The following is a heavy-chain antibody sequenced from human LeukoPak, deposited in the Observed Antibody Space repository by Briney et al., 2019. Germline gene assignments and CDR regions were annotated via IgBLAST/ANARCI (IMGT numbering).Heavy chain of an antibody. CDR3: ARNSNGGTYFDH. CDR1: GFTFDDYA. V-gene: IGHV3-9*01. Sequence: GGSLRLSCAASGFTFDDYAMHWVRQAPGKGLEWVSGISWNSGSIGYADSVKGRFTISRDNAKNSLYLQMNSLRAEDTAVYYCARNSNGGTYFDHWGQGTLVTVSS. J-gene: IGHJ4*02. D-gene: IGHD4-23*01. CDR2: ISWNSGSI.